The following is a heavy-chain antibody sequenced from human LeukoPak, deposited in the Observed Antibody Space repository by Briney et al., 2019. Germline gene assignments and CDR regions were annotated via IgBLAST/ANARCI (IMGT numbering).Heavy chain of an antibody. CDR3: ARAATVRGVIIPNWFDP. J-gene: IGHJ5*02. V-gene: IGHV4-30-4*01. CDR1: GGSISSGDYY. D-gene: IGHD3-10*01. Sequence: SETLSLTCTVSGGSISSGDYYWSWIRQPPGKGLEWIGYIYYSGSTYYNPSLKSRVTISVDTSKNQFSLKLSSVTAADTAVYYCARAATVRGVIIPNWFDPWGQGTLVTVSS. CDR2: IYYSGST.